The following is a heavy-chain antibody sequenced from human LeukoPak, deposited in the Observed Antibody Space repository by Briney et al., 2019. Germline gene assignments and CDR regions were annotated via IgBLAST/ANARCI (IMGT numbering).Heavy chain of an antibody. CDR2: ISSSSSYI. CDR3: AREGLRGYSYGHFDY. Sequence: GGSLRLSCAASGFTFSSYSMNWVRQAPGKGLEWVSSISSSSSYIYYADSVKGRFTISRDNSKNTLYLQMNSLRAEDTAVYYRAREGLRGYSYGHFDYWGQGTLVTVSS. CDR1: GFTFSSYS. J-gene: IGHJ4*02. V-gene: IGHV3-21*04. D-gene: IGHD5-18*01.